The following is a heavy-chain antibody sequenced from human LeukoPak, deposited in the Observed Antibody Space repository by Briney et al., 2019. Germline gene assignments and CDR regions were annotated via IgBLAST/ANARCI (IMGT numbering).Heavy chain of an antibody. CDR1: GGSINSYY. D-gene: IGHD4-17*01. CDR3: ATDYGDGGY. CDR2: IYYSGST. V-gene: IGHV4-59*12. J-gene: IGHJ4*02. Sequence: PSETLSLTCTVSGGSINSYYWSWIRQPPGKGLEWIGYIYYSGSTNYNPSLKSRVTISVDTSKNQFSLKLSSVTAADTAVYYCATDYGDGGYWGQGTLVTVSS.